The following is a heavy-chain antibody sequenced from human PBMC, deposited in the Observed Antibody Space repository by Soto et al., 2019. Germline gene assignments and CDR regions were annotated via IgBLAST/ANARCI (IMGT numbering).Heavy chain of an antibody. V-gene: IGHV4-59*01. J-gene: IGHJ2*01. Sequence: QVQLQESAPGLVKPSETLSLTCTVSGDSISSYYWSWIRQPPGKGLEYIGYIHHSGSTDYNPSLQSRLTLSRDTSKNQFSLRLSSLTAADTAVYYWARTNWGRWYFDLWGRGSLVTVSS. D-gene: IGHD7-27*01. CDR3: ARTNWGRWYFDL. CDR2: IHHSGST. CDR1: GDSISSYY.